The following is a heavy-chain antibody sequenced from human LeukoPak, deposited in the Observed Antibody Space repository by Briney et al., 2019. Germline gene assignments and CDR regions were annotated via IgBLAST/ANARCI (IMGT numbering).Heavy chain of an antibody. CDR2: IYYSGST. D-gene: IGHD3-3*01. V-gene: IGHV4-59*01. J-gene: IGHJ5*02. Sequence: SETLSLTCTVSGGSISSYYWNWIRQPPGKGLEWIGYIYYSGSTNYNPSLKSRVTISVDTSKNQFSLKLSSVTAADTAVYYCARGGDFWSGYLNDNWFDPWGQGTLVTVSS. CDR3: ARGGDFWSGYLNDNWFDP. CDR1: GGSISSYY.